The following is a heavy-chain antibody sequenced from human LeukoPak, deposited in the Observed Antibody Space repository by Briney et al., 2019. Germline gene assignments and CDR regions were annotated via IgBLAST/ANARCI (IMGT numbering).Heavy chain of an antibody. V-gene: IGHV1-69*13. CDR1: GGTFSSYA. CDR2: IIPIFGTA. Sequence: SVKVSCKASGGTFSSYAISWVRQAPGQGLEWMGGIIPIFGTANYAQEFQGRVTITADESTSTAYMELSSLRSEDTAVYYCARGGRELLRSPYWYFDLWGRGTLVTVSS. CDR3: ARGGRELLRSPYWYFDL. J-gene: IGHJ2*01. D-gene: IGHD1-26*01.